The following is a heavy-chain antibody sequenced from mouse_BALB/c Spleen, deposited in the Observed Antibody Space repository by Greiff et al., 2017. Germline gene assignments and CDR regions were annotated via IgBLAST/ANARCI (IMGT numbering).Heavy chain of an antibody. CDR1: GYTFTSYY. D-gene: IGHD2-4*01. CDR2: IYPGNVNT. V-gene: IGHV1S56*01. J-gene: IGHJ4*01. Sequence: QVQLKQSGPELVKPGASVRISCKASGYTFTSYYIHWVKQRPGQGLEWIGWIYPGNVNTKYNEKFKGKATLTADKSSSTAYMQLSSLTSEDSAVYFCARGGFYYDYDDDGYYYAMDYWGQGTSVTVSS. CDR3: ARGGFYYDYDDDGYYYAMDY.